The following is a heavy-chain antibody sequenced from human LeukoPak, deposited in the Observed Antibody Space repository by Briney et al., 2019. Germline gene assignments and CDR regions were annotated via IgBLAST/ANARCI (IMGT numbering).Heavy chain of an antibody. CDR3: ATDGTPLRVGEVFFDN. CDR2: IKQDGSEK. D-gene: IGHD3-10*01. Sequence: GGSLRLSCAASGFTFSSLWMTWVRQAPGKGLEWVATIKQDGSEKYYVDSVKGRFTISRDNAKNSLYLQMNSLRAEDTAVYYCATDGTPLRVGEVFFDNWGQGTLVTVSS. J-gene: IGHJ4*02. CDR1: GFTFSSLW. V-gene: IGHV3-7*01.